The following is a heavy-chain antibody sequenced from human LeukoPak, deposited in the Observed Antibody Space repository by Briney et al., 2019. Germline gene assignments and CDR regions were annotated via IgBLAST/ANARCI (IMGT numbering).Heavy chain of an antibody. CDR2: IYPGDSDT. D-gene: IGHD4-11*01. CDR1: GYSFTNYW. CDR3: ARRLDDYSNSAFDY. V-gene: IGHV5-51*01. J-gene: IGHJ4*02. Sequence: GESLKISCKGSGYSFTNYWIGWVRQMPGKGPEWMGIIYPGDSDTRYSPSFQGQVTISADKSIGTAYLQWSSLKASDTAIYYCARRLDDYSNSAFDYWGQGTLVTVSS.